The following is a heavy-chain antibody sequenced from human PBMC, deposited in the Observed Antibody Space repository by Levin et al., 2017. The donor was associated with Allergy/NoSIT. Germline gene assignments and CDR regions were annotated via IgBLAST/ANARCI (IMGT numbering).Heavy chain of an antibody. Sequence: PGGSLRLSCTASGFTFGDYAMSWFRQAPGKGLEWVGFIRSKAYGGTTEYAASVKGRFTISRDDSKSIAYLQMNSLKTEDTAVYYCTRAGGYSGYDYPPASDYYFDYWGQGTLVTVSS. V-gene: IGHV3-49*03. D-gene: IGHD5-12*01. CDR3: TRAGGYSGYDYPPASDYYFDY. CDR2: IRSKAYGGTT. J-gene: IGHJ4*02. CDR1: GFTFGDYA.